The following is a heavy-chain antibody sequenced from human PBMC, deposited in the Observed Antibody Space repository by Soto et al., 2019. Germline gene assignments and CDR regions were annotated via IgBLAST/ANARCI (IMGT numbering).Heavy chain of an antibody. CDR2: VSTFNDNR. Sequence: QVQLVQSGAEVKKPGASVKVSCKASGYTFTNYGLTWVRQAPGQGLEWMGWVSTFNDNRNYAQKLQGRVPLTTDTSTNTAYMELRSLRSDDTAVYYCAKDSSGYSLGDDAFDVWGQGTMVIVSS. CDR3: AKDSSGYSLGDDAFDV. CDR1: GYTFTNYG. V-gene: IGHV1-18*01. J-gene: IGHJ3*01. D-gene: IGHD3-22*01.